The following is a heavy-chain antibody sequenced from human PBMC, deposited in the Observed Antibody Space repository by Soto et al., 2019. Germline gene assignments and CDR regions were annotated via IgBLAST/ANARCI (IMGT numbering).Heavy chain of an antibody. J-gene: IGHJ4*02. V-gene: IGHV4-59*01. D-gene: IGHD4-17*01. Sequence: QVQLQESGPGLVKPSETLSLTCTVSGGSISSYYWSWIRQPPGKGLEWIGYIYYSGSTNYNPSLKSRVPTSAATSKNPFSLKLSSVTAADTAVYYCARRYGDQFDYWGQGTLVTVSS. CDR3: ARRYGDQFDY. CDR2: IYYSGST. CDR1: GGSISSYY.